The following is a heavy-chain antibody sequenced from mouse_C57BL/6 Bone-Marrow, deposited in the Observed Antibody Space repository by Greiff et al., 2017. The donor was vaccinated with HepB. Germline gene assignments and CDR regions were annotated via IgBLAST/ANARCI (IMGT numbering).Heavy chain of an antibody. CDR1: GFTFSSYA. J-gene: IGHJ2*01. V-gene: IGHV5-4*01. D-gene: IGHD1-1*01. CDR3: ARELRSLDFDY. Sequence: EVQGVESGGGLVKPGGSLKLSCAASGFTFSSYAMSWVRQTPEKRLEWVATISDGGSYTYYPDNVKGRFTISRDNAKNNLYLQMSHLKSEDTAMYYCARELRSLDFDYWGQGTTLTVSS. CDR2: ISDGGSYT.